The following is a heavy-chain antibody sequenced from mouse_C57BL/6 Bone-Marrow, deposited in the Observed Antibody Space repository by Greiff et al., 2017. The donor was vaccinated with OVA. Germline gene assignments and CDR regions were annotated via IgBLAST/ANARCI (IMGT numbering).Heavy chain of an antibody. V-gene: IGHV14-4*01. J-gene: IGHJ2*01. Sequence: VQLQQSGAELVRPGASVKLSCTASGFNIKDDYMNWVKQRPEQGLEWIGWIDPENGDTEYAQKFQGKATITADTSSKTAYLHLSSLTSEDTAVYYCTTYRYWGRGTTLSVTA. CDR2: IDPENGDT. CDR3: TTYRY. CDR1: GFNIKDDY.